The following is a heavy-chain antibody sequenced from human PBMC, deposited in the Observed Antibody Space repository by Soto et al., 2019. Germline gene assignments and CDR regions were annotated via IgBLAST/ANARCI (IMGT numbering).Heavy chain of an antibody. CDR3: ARLTGGAEDYGMDV. D-gene: IGHD3-16*01. CDR2: IYYSGST. Sequence: SETLSLTCTVSGGSIGSSIYYWGWIRQPPGKGLEWIGSIYYSGSTYYNPSLKSRVTISVDTSKNQFSLKLSSVTAADTAVYYCARLTGGAEDYGMDVWGQGTTVTVSS. CDR1: GGSIGSSIYY. J-gene: IGHJ6*02. V-gene: IGHV4-39*01.